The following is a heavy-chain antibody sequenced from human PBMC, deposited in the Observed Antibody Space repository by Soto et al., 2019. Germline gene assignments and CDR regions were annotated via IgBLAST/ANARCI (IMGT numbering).Heavy chain of an antibody. Sequence: PGGPLRLSCAASGFTFSSYAMSWVRQAPGKGLEWVSAISGSGGSTYYADSVKGRFTISRDNSKNTLYLQMNSLRAEDTAVYYCAKDFDGSEGRDFDYWGQGTLVPVSS. CDR3: AKDFDGSEGRDFDY. J-gene: IGHJ4*02. D-gene: IGHD3-10*01. V-gene: IGHV3-23*01. CDR1: GFTFSSYA. CDR2: ISGSGGST.